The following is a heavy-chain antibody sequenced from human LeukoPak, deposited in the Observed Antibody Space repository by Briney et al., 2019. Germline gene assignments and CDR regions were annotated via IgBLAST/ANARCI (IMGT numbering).Heavy chain of an antibody. CDR3: AKDGYGNYDY. Sequence: GGSLRLSCAASGFTFGDYAMHWVRQAPGKGLEWVSLISGDGGNTYHADSVKGRFTISRDNSRNSLCLQMNSLRTEDTALYYCAKDGYGNYDYWGQGTLVTVSS. V-gene: IGHV3-43*02. J-gene: IGHJ4*02. CDR1: GFTFGDYA. D-gene: IGHD4-11*01. CDR2: ISGDGGNT.